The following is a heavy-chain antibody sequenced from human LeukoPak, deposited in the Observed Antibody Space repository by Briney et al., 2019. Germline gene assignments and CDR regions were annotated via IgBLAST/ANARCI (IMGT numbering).Heavy chain of an antibody. CDR1: GFTFSSYA. CDR2: IWYDGSNK. V-gene: IGHV3-33*01. CDR3: ARGYYGSGSYYMGNY. Sequence: PGGSLGLSCAASGFTFSSYAMHWVRQAPGKGLEWVAVIWYDGSNKYYADSVKGRFTISRDNSKNTLYLQMNSLRVEDSALYYCARGYYGSGSYYMGNYWGQGTLVTVSS. J-gene: IGHJ4*02. D-gene: IGHD3-10*01.